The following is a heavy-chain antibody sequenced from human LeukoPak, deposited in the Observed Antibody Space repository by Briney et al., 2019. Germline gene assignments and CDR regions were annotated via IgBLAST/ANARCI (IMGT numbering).Heavy chain of an antibody. Sequence: GGSLRLSCVALEFSFETYWMSWVRQAPGKGPEWVANINEDGSEKHYVGSVRGRFTISRDNADNSLHLQMNSLRPEDMAVYYCARGETMDVWGKGTTVTASS. CDR3: ARGETMDV. D-gene: IGHD5-24*01. J-gene: IGHJ6*03. CDR2: INEDGSEK. CDR1: EFSFETYW. V-gene: IGHV3-7*01.